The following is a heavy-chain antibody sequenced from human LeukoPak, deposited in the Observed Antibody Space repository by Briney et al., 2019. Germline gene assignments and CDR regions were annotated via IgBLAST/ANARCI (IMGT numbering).Heavy chain of an antibody. D-gene: IGHD2-2*01. CDR1: GFTFSSYA. J-gene: IGHJ4*02. CDR3: AKNQRSQVVPAAID. V-gene: IGHV3-30-3*02. Sequence: PGGSLRLSCAASGFTFSSYAMHWVRQAPGKGLEWVAVISYDGSNKYYADSMKGRFTISRDNSKNTLYLQMNSLRAEDTAVYYCAKNQRSQVVPAAIDWGQGTLVTVSS. CDR2: ISYDGSNK.